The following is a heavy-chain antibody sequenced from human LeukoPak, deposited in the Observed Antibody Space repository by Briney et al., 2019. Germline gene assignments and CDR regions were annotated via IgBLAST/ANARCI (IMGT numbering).Heavy chain of an antibody. J-gene: IGHJ6*03. CDR2: IKQDGSEK. Sequence: QTGGSLRLSCAASGLTFSSYWMSWVRQAPGKGLEWVANIKQDGSEKYYEDSVKGRFTISRDNAKNSLYLQMNSLRAEDTAVYYCARDLHYMDVWGKGTTVTISS. V-gene: IGHV3-7*01. CDR3: ARDLHYMDV. CDR1: GLTFSSYW.